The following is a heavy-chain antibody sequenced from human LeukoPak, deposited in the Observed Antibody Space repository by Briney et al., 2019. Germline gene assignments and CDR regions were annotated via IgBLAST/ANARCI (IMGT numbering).Heavy chain of an antibody. J-gene: IGHJ3*02. CDR1: GFTFSSQW. D-gene: IGHD1-26*01. Sequence: QSGESQRLSCAASGFTFSSQWMSWVRQAPGKGLEWVATINQDGSEKYYVDSVKGRFTISRDNAKNSLYLQMSSLRAEDTAVFYCARNSRGAFDIWGQGTMVTVS. CDR3: ARNSRGAFDI. V-gene: IGHV3-7*01. CDR2: INQDGSEK.